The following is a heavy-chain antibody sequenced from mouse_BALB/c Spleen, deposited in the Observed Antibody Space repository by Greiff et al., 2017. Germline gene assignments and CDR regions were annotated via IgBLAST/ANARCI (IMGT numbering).Heavy chain of an antibody. J-gene: IGHJ3*01. CDR3: AREGRFGGFAY. CDR1: GYSITSGYY. D-gene: IGHD3-1*01. Sequence: EVKLEESGPGLVKPSQSLSLTCSVTGYSITSGYYWNWIRQFPGNKLEWMGYISYDGSNNYNPSLKNRISITRDTSKNQFFLKLNSVTTEDTATYYCAREGRFGGFAYWGQGTLVTVSA. CDR2: ISYDGSN. V-gene: IGHV3-6*02.